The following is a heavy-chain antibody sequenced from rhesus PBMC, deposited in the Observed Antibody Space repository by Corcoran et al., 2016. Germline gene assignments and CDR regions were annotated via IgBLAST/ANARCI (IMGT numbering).Heavy chain of an antibody. CDR1: GYTFTDYY. J-gene: IGHJ4*01. V-gene: IGHV1S2*01. D-gene: IGHD2-21*01. CDR3: ARVCTGSGCYAWGDY. CDR2: INPHNGNT. Sequence: QVQLVQSGAEVKKPGSSVKVSCKASGYTFTDYYLHWVRQAPRHGLEWLGWINPHNGNTKYAKKFQGRVTMTRDTSTSTAYMELSRLRSEDTAVYYCARVCTGSGCYAWGDYWGQGVLVTVSS.